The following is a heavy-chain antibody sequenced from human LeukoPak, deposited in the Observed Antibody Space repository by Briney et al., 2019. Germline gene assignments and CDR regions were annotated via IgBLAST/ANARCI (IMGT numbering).Heavy chain of an antibody. CDR3: ATSGSYFNWFDP. CDR2: IIPIFGTA. D-gene: IGHD1-26*01. Sequence: SVKVSCQASGGTFSSYAISWVRQPPGQGLEWMGGIIPIFGTANYAQKFQGRVTITADESTSTAYMELSSLRSEDTAVYYCATSGSYFNWFDPSGQGTLVTVSS. V-gene: IGHV1-69*13. J-gene: IGHJ5*02. CDR1: GGTFSSYA.